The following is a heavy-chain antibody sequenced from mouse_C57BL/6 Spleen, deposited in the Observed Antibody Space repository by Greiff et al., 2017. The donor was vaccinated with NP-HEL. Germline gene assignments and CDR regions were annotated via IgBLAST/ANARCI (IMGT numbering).Heavy chain of an antibody. V-gene: IGHV1-55*01. CDR1: GYTFTSYW. J-gene: IGHJ4*01. CDR3: ARRSEAMDY. Sequence: VQLQQPGAELVKPGASVKMSCKASGYTFTSYWITWIGDIYPGSGSTNYNEKFKSKATLTVDTSSSTNYMQLSSLTSEDSAVYYCARRSEAMDYWGQGTSVTVSS. CDR2: IYPGSGST. D-gene: IGHD1-3*01.